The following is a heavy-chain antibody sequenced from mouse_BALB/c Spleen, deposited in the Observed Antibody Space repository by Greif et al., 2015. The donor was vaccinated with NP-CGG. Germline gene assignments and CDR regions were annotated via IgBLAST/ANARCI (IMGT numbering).Heavy chain of an antibody. D-gene: IGHD4-1*01. V-gene: IGHV1-7*01. Sequence: QVQLQQSGAELAKPGASVKMSCKASGYTFTSYWMHWVKQRPGQGLEWIGYINPSTGYTEYNQKFKDKATLTADKSSSTAYIQLSSLTSEDSAVYYCARKEWEYYAMDYWGQGTSVTVSS. CDR2: INPSTGYT. J-gene: IGHJ4*01. CDR1: GYTFTSYW. CDR3: ARKEWEYYAMDY.